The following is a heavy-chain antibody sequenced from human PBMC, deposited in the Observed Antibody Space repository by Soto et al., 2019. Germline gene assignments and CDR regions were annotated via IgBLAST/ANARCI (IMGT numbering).Heavy chain of an antibody. CDR3: ARNRDRNWFEP. CDR1: GVSISSSSYY. J-gene: IGHJ5*02. V-gene: IGHV4-39*01. D-gene: IGHD3-16*02. CDR2: IYYSGST. Sequence: SETLSLTCIVSGVSISSSSYYWGWIRQPPGKGLEWIGSIYYSGSTYYNPSLKSRVTISVDTSKNQFSLKLSSVTAADTAVFYYARNRDRNWFEPWGQGTLVTVSS.